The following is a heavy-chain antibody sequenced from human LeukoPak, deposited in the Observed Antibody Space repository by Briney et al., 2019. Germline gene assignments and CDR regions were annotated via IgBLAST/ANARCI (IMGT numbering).Heavy chain of an antibody. V-gene: IGHV4-4*07. CDR3: ARAGTTVTTFIAPGAFDI. D-gene: IGHD4-17*01. Sequence: SETLSLTCTVSGGSISSYYWTWIRQPAGKGLEWIGRVFASGTTNYNPSPKSRVTISVDRSKNQFSLKLSSVTAADTAVYYCARAGTTVTTFIAPGAFDIWGQGTMVTVSS. CDR1: GGSISSYY. CDR2: VFASGTT. J-gene: IGHJ3*02.